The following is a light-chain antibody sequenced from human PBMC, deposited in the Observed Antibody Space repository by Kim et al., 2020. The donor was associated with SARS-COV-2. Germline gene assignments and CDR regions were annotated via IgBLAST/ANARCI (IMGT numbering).Light chain of an antibody. CDR3: QAWDSSTHNYV. Sequence: SYELTQPPSVSVSPGQTASITCSGYKLGDKYVSWYQQKPGQSPVVVIYQDNKRPSGIPERFSGPTSGNTATLTISGTQAMDEADYYCQAWDSSTHNYVFG. CDR1: KLGDKY. J-gene: IGLJ1*01. CDR2: QDN. V-gene: IGLV3-1*01.